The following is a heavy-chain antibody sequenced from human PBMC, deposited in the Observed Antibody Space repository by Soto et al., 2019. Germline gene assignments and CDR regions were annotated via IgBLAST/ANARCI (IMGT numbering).Heavy chain of an antibody. D-gene: IGHD6-25*01. V-gene: IGHV3-30-3*01. J-gene: IGHJ3*02. CDR1: GFTFSSYA. Sequence: GGSLRLSCAASGFTFSSYAMHWVRQAPGKGLEWVAVISYDGSNKYYADSVKGRFTISRDNSKNTLYLQMNSLRAEDTAVYYCAREGAAQRDDAFDIWGQGTMVTVSS. CDR3: AREGAAQRDDAFDI. CDR2: ISYDGSNK.